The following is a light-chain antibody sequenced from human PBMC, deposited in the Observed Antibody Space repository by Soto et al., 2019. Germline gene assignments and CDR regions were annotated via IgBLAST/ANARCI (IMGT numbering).Light chain of an antibody. CDR2: EGS. Sequence: QSALTQPASESGSPGQWITISCTGTSSDVGSYNLVSWYQQHPGKAPKLMIYEGSKRPSGVSNRFSGSKSGNTASLTISGLQAEDEADYYCCSYAGSSTFVVFGGGTKVTVL. CDR3: CSYAGSSTFVV. V-gene: IGLV2-23*03. CDR1: SSDVGSYNL. J-gene: IGLJ2*01.